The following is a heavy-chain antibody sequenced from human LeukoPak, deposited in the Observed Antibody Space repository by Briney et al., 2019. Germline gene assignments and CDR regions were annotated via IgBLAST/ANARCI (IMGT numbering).Heavy chain of an antibody. D-gene: IGHD2-2*01. CDR3: ARVPAPNWYFDL. V-gene: IGHV4-4*07. CDR2: IYTSGST. CDR1: GVSISSYY. Sequence: SETLSLTCTVSGVSISSYYWSWLRQPAGKGLEWGGRIYTSGSTNYNPSLRSRVAMSVDTSKNQFSLKLSSVTAADTAVYYCARVPAPNWYFDLWGQGTLVTVSS. J-gene: IGHJ2*01.